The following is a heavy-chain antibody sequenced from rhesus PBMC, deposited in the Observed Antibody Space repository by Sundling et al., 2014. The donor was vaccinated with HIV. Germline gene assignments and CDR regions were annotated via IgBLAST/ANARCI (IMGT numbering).Heavy chain of an antibody. CDR1: GFTFSNHL. D-gene: IGHD6-25*01. CDR3: SRDDSGSWTGIY. V-gene: IGHV3-100*01. CDR2: ISESAGST. J-gene: IGHJ4*01. Sequence: EVQLVESGGGLVKPGGSLRLSCVASGFTFSNHLMHWVRQAPGKGLEWISVISESAGSTYYADSVKGRFTISRDNAKNSLFLQMNSLRAGDTAVYYCSRDDSGSWTGIYWGQGVLVTVSS.